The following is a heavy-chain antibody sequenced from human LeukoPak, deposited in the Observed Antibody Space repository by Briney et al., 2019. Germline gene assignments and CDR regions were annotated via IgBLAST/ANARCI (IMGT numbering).Heavy chain of an antibody. CDR3: ATSYGDYLD. CDR2: INPNSGGT. V-gene: IGHV1-2*02. CDR1: GYTFTGYY. D-gene: IGHD4-17*01. J-gene: IGHJ4*02. Sequence: GASVKVSCKPSGYTFTGYYMHWVRQASGQGVEWRGWINPNSGGTNYAQKFQGRVTTTRDTPISTTYMELRRLRSDDTSVYYCATSYGDYLDWGQGTLVTVSS.